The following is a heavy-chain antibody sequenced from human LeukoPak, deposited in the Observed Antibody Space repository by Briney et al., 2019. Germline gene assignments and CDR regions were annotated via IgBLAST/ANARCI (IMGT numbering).Heavy chain of an antibody. D-gene: IGHD3-3*01. Sequence: GRSLRLSCTASGFTFSSYEMNWVRQAPGKGLEWVSYVSSGGRTIYYADSVKGRFTISRDDAKNSLFLQMNSLRAEDTAVYYCARVGQSYDFWSGNYYYMDVWGKGTTVTVSS. V-gene: IGHV3-48*03. J-gene: IGHJ6*03. CDR2: VSSGGRTI. CDR1: GFTFSSYE. CDR3: ARVGQSYDFWSGNYYYMDV.